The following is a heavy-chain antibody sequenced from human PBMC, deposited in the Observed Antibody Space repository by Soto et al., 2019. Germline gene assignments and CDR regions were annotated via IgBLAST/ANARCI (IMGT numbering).Heavy chain of an antibody. Sequence: WGSLRLSCAASGFTFISYSINFFRQAPGKGLEWVSSISSSSSYIYYADSVKGRFTISRDNAKNSLYLQMNSLRAEDTAVYYCARDRLSFMDVWGQGTTVTVSS. J-gene: IGHJ6*02. CDR3: ARDRLSFMDV. V-gene: IGHV3-21*01. CDR1: GFTFISYS. CDR2: ISSSSSYI.